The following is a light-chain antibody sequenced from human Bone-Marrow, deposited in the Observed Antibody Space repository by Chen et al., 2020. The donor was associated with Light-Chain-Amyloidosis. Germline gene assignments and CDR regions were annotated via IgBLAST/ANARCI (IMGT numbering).Light chain of an antibody. J-gene: IGLJ2*01. V-gene: IGLV3-25*03. CDR2: RDT. CDR1: DLPTKY. Sequence: SYELTQPPSVSVSPGQTVRITCSGDDLPTKYAYWYQQKPGQAPVLVIHRDTERPSGISERFSGSSSGTTATLTIRGVQAEDEADYHCQAADSSGTYEGIFGGGTKLTVL. CDR3: QAADSSGTYEGI.